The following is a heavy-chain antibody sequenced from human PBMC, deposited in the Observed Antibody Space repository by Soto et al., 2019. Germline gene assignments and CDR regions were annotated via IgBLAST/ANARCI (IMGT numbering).Heavy chain of an antibody. V-gene: IGHV3-74*03. CDR2: INTDGGSS. CDR1: GFTFSGHW. Sequence: EVQLVESGGDLVQPGGSLRLSCAASGFTFSGHWMHWVRQVPGKGLEWVSRINTDGGSSAYEDSVKGRFTISRDNAKNTLYLQMNGLRAEDTAVYYCAREAGYCSRTSCYRRAFDTWGQGTTVTVSS. D-gene: IGHD2-2*01. J-gene: IGHJ3*02. CDR3: AREAGYCSRTSCYRRAFDT.